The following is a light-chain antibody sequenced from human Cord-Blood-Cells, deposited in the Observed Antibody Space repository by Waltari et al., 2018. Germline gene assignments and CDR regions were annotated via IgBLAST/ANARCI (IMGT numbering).Light chain of an antibody. V-gene: IGLV3-21*03. CDR1: NIGSKS. CDR3: QVWDSSSDHKV. Sequence: SYVLTQPPSVSVAPGKTARITCGGNNIGSKSVHWYQQEPGQAPVLVVYDDSDRPAGIPGGFSGSNSGNTATLTISRVEAGDEADYYCQVWDSSSDHKVFGGGTKLTVL. J-gene: IGLJ3*02. CDR2: DDS.